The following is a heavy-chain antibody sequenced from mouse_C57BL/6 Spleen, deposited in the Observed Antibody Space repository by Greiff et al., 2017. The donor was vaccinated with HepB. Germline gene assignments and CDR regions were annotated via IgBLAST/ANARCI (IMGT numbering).Heavy chain of an antibody. D-gene: IGHD2-5*01. Sequence: QVQLQQSGAELVKPGASVKLSCKASGYTFTEYTIHWVKQRSGQGLEWIGWFYPGSGSIKYNEKFKDKATLTADKSSSTVYMELSRLTSEDPAVYFCARHEEPSGSNTDYFDYWGQGTTLTVSS. CDR1: GYTFTEYT. CDR2: FYPGSGSI. J-gene: IGHJ2*01. V-gene: IGHV1-62-2*01. CDR3: ARHEEPSGSNTDYFDY.